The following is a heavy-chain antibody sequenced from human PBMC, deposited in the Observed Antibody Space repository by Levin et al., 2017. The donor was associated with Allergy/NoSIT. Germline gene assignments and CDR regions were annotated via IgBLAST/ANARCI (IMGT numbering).Heavy chain of an antibody. V-gene: IGHV3-64D*06. CDR3: VKQNLDSGGLWVAFDI. CDR2: ISSNGDTT. J-gene: IGHJ3*02. D-gene: IGHD3-22*01. CDR1: GFSFSTYA. Sequence: GGSLRLSCSASGFSFSTYAMHWVRQAPGKGLEYVSGISSNGDTTRYADSVKGRFTISRDNSRRTLYLQMSSLRAEDTAVYYCVKQNLDSGGLWVAFDIWGQGTMVTVSS.